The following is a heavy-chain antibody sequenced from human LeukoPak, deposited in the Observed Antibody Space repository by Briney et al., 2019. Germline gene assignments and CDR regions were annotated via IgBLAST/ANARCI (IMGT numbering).Heavy chain of an antibody. D-gene: IGHD6-19*01. CDR1: GGSISSYY. V-gene: IGHV4-59*01. CDR2: IYYSGST. Sequence: SETLSLTCTVSGGSISSYYWSWIRQPPGKGLEWIGYIYYSGSTNYNPSLKSRVTISVDTSKNQFSLKLSSVTAADTAVYYCARGMIPATKWAVAGRDPNAFDIWGQGTMVTVSS. J-gene: IGHJ3*02. CDR3: ARGMIPATKWAVAGRDPNAFDI.